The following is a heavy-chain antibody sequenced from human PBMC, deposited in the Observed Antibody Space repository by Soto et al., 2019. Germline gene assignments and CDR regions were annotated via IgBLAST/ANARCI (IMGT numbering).Heavy chain of an antibody. D-gene: IGHD2-21*02. CDR3: AKSSSDSLTWFDS. V-gene: IGHV3-13*05. CDR1: GFTFSIFD. Sequence: GGSLRLSCAASGFTFSIFDMHWVRQAPGKGLEWVSAIGPAGDPHYSGSLKDRFTISRQNAKNSLYLQMNTLTVGDTAVYYCAKSSSDSLTWFDSWGQGTLVTVSS. J-gene: IGHJ5*01. CDR2: IGPAGDP.